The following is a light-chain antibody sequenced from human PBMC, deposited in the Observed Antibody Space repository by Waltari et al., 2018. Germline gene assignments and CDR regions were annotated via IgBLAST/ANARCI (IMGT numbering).Light chain of an antibody. CDR3: ATWDDGLSGHWV. CDR2: KDN. J-gene: IGLJ3*02. Sequence: QSVLPQPPSASGPPGQRVTISCSGTSPTIGSNFVYCYQQLSGTAPKLLIYKDNQRPSGVPDRFSGSRSGTSASLTISGLRSDDESHFYCATWDDGLSGHWVFGGGTKLTVL. V-gene: IGLV1-47*01. CDR1: SPTIGSNF.